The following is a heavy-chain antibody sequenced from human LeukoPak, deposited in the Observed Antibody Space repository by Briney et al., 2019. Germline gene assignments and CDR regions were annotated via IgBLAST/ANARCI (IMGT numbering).Heavy chain of an antibody. CDR3: ARGVEPLAANTLAY. D-gene: IGHD1-14*01. Sequence: PGGTLRLSCAASGFTVITNDITWVRHTPRKRHGRGSVLYIAVNTKYADSVQGRFTSSRDNSKHPMYLEMTSLSPDDTAVYYCARGVEPLAANTLAYWGQGTLVTVSS. CDR1: GFTVITND. J-gene: IGHJ4*02. V-gene: IGHV3-53*01. CDR2: LYIAVNT.